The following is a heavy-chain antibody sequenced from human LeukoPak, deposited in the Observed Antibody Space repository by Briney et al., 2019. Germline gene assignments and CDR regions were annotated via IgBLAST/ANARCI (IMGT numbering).Heavy chain of an antibody. V-gene: IGHV1-2*02. CDR3: ARDAVTTWGHYFDY. CDR1: GYTFTGYY. D-gene: IGHD4-17*01. CDR2: INPNSGGT. J-gene: IGHJ4*02. Sequence: ASVTVSCKASGYTFTGYYMHWVRQAPGQGLEWMGWINPNSGGTNYAQKFQGRVTMTRDTSISTAYMELSRLRSDDTAVYYCARDAVTTWGHYFDYWGQGTLVTVSS.